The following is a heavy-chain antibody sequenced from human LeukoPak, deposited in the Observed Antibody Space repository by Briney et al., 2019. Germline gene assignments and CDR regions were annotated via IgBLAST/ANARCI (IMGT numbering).Heavy chain of an antibody. V-gene: IGHV1-69*05. Sequence: SVKVSCKASGYTFTSYGISWVRQAPGQGLEWMGRIIPIFGTANYAQKFQGRVTITTDESTSTAYMELSSLRSEDTAVYYCARETRGYSYGHTGPFFDYWGQGTLVTVSS. J-gene: IGHJ4*02. CDR3: ARETRGYSYGHTGPFFDY. CDR1: GYTFTSYG. CDR2: IIPIFGTA. D-gene: IGHD5-18*01.